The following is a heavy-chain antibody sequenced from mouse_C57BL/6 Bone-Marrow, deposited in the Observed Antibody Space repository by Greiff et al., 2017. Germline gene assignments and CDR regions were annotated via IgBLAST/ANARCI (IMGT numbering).Heavy chain of an antibody. CDR1: GFNIKDDY. CDR2: IDPENGDT. D-gene: IGHD2-5*01. CDR3: TNYSNLSHY. V-gene: IGHV14-4*01. Sequence: EVQLQQSGAELVRPGASVKLSCTASGFNIKDDYMHWVKHRPEQGLEWIGWIDPENGDTEYASKFQGKATITADTSSNTAYLQLSSLTSEDTAVYYCTNYSNLSHYWGQGTSVTVSS. J-gene: IGHJ4*01.